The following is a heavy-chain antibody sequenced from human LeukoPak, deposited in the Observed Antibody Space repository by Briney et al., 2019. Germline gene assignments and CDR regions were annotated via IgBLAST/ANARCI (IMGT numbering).Heavy chain of an antibody. CDR3: ARRLCSGGTCYWADAFDI. CDR1: GGSITSYF. J-gene: IGHJ3*02. V-gene: IGHV4-59*08. Sequence: KSSETLSLTCTVSGGSITSYFWSWIRQPPGKGLEWIGFMYYSGSPNYNPSLKSRVTISIDTSTNQFSLRLSSVTATDAAVYYCARRLCSGGTCYWADAFDIWGQGTMVTVSS. D-gene: IGHD2-15*01. CDR2: MYYSGSP.